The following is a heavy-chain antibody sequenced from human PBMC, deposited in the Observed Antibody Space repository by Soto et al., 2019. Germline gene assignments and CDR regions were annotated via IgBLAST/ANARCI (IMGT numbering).Heavy chain of an antibody. Sequence: QVQLVQSGAEVKKPGSSVKVSCKASGGTFSSYAINWVRQAPGQGLAWMGGIIPFLGTADYAQKFQGRVTITADESTTTAYLKLSSLRSEDTAVYYCASVAAKYYHFGMDVWGQGTTVTVSS. CDR2: IIPFLGTA. CDR3: ASVAAKYYHFGMDV. D-gene: IGHD1-26*01. V-gene: IGHV1-69*12. J-gene: IGHJ6*02. CDR1: GGTFSSYA.